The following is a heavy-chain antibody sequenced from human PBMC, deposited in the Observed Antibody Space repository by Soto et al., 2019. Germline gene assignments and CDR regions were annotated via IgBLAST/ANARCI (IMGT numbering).Heavy chain of an antibody. J-gene: IGHJ6*02. V-gene: IGHV3-30-3*01. CDR2: ISYDGSNK. CDR1: GFTFRSYA. CDR3: ARVPWDDNGCHDIPYYGMDV. D-gene: IGHD2-8*01. Sequence: QVQLAESGGGGVQPGRSLRLSCVGSGFTFRSYAMHWVRQAPGKGLEWVAVISYDGSNKYYADSVKGRFTISRDQSKNTLYLQMNNLRGEDTAVYYCARVPWDDNGCHDIPYYGMDVWGQGTTVTVSS.